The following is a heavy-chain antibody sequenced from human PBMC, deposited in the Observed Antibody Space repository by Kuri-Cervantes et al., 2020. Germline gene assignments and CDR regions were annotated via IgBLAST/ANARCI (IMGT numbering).Heavy chain of an antibody. CDR1: GFTFSSYA. D-gene: IGHD6-19*01. Sequence: GESLKISCAASGFTFSSYAMHWVRQAPGKGLEWVSVIWYDGSNKYYADSVKGRFTISRDNSKNTLYLQMNSLRVEDTAVYYCARYSGIAVAGTGGFDYWGQGALVTVSS. CDR3: ARYSGIAVAGTGGFDY. CDR2: IWYDGSNK. J-gene: IGHJ4*02. V-gene: IGHV3-33*01.